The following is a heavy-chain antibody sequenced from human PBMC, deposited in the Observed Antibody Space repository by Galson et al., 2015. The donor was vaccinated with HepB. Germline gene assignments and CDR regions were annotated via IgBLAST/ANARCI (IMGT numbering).Heavy chain of an antibody. CDR2: IIPILGIA. CDR3: ARNIWGQRYFDY. Sequence: SVKVSCKASGYTFTSYYMHWVRQAPGQGLEWMGRIIPILGIANYAQKFQGRVTITADKSTSTAYMELSSLRSEDTAVYYCARNIWGQRYFDYWGQGTLVTVSS. V-gene: IGHV1-69*02. D-gene: IGHD7-27*01. J-gene: IGHJ4*02. CDR1: GYTFTSYY.